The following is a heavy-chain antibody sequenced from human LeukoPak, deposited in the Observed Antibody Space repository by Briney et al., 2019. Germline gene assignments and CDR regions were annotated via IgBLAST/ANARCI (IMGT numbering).Heavy chain of an antibody. Sequence: PSETLSLTCTVSGGSISSGGYYWSWIRQHPGKGLEWIGYIYYSGNTYYNPSLKSRVTISVDTSKNQFSLKLSSVTAADTAVYYCARDMSRYYYGSGSYRDYYYGMDVWGQGTTVTVSS. J-gene: IGHJ6*02. D-gene: IGHD3-10*01. CDR2: IYYSGNT. CDR3: ARDMSRYYYGSGSYRDYYYGMDV. CDR1: GGSISSGGYY. V-gene: IGHV4-31*03.